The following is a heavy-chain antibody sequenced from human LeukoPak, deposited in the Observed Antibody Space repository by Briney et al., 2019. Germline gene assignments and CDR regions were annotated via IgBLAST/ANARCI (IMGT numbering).Heavy chain of an antibody. D-gene: IGHD3-22*01. CDR1: GFTFSSCA. Sequence: PGGSLRLSCAASGFTFSSCAMHWVRQAPGKGLEGVAVISYYGSNKYYADSVKGRFTISRDNSKNTLYLQMNSLRAEDTAVYYCARDAYYYDSTGNAAPSYYYYYGMDVWGQGTTVTVSS. J-gene: IGHJ6*02. CDR2: ISYYGSNK. CDR3: ARDAYYYDSTGNAAPSYYYYYGMDV. V-gene: IGHV3-30*04.